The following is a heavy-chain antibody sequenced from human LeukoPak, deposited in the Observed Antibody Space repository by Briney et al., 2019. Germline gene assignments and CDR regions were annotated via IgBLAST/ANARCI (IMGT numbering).Heavy chain of an antibody. Sequence: SQTLSLTCTVSGGSISSGDYYWSWIRQPPGKGLEWIGYIYYSGSTYYNPSLKSRVTISVDTSKNQFSLKLSSVTAADTAVYYCARGLMVRGVSVEHVWFDPWGQGTLVTVSS. J-gene: IGHJ5*02. D-gene: IGHD3-10*01. V-gene: IGHV4-31*03. CDR1: GGSISSGDYY. CDR3: ARGLMVRGVSVEHVWFDP. CDR2: IYYSGST.